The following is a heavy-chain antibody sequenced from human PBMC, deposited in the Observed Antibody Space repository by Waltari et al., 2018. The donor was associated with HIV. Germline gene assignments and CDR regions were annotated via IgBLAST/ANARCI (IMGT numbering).Heavy chain of an antibody. Sequence: LVQSASEVRAPGASVTLSCKASGDTFTTYYLYWLRQAPGKGLEWMGSINPVSCDATYSHTFQGRVTMTRDPPSASTYIALSRLTSADTATYFCARGEDVTLTHLTPGFRLQFWGQASLVVVSS. CDR3: ARGEDVTLTHLTPGFRLQF. CDR1: GDTFTTYY. D-gene: IGHD1-26*01. CDR2: INPVSCDA. V-gene: IGHV1-2*02. J-gene: IGHJ1*01.